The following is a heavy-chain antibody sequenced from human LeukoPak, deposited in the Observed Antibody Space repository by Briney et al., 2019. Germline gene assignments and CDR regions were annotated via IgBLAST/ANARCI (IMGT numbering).Heavy chain of an antibody. CDR3: ARDFLEWLLPALEENWFDP. J-gene: IGHJ5*02. D-gene: IGHD3-3*01. Sequence: ASVKVSCKASGYTFTIYAMNWVRQAPGQGLEWMGWINTNTGNPTYAQGLTGRFVFSLDTSVSTAYLQISSLKAEDTAVYYCARDFLEWLLPALEENWFDPWGQGTLVTVSS. V-gene: IGHV7-4-1*02. CDR2: INTNTGNP. CDR1: GYTFTIYA.